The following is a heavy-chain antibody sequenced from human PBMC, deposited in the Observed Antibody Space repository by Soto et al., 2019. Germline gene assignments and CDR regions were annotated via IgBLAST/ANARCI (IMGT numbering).Heavy chain of an antibody. J-gene: IGHJ5*02. V-gene: IGHV4-39*01. CDR3: ARHTRPEEHNYHDLHAWSAP. CDR1: GGSSGSISCC. Sequence: LETLRLRCTVAGGSSGSISCCWGRIRKPPGKGLEWIGSIYYSGSTYYNPSIKSRATISVHTPKNPFSLKLSSVTAADTAVYYCARHTRPEEHNYHDLHAWSAPLGQRTLDTVTS. D-gene: IGHD1-1*01. CDR2: IYYSGST.